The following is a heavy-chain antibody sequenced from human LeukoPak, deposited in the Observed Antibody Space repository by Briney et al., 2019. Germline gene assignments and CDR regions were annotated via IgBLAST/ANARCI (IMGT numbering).Heavy chain of an antibody. J-gene: IGHJ4*02. CDR2: IKQDGSEK. D-gene: IGHD6-19*01. V-gene: IGHV3-7*01. CDR3: ARDRGSGHTPFDY. CDR1: GFTFSSYW. Sequence: GGSLRLSCAASGFTFSSYWMSWVRQAPGKGLEWVANIKQDGSEKYYVDSVKGRFTISRDNAKNSLYLQMNSLRAEDTAVYYCARDRGSGHTPFDYWGQGTLVTVSS.